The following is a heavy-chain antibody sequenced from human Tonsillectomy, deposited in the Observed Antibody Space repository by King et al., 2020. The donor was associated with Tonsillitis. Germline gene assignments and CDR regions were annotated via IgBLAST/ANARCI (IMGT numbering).Heavy chain of an antibody. Sequence: VQLVESGGGVVQPGRSLRLSCAASGFTFSSYGMHWVRQAPGKWLEWVTVISYDGSNKYYVDSVKGRFTISRDNSKNTLYLQMNSLRAEDTAVYYCARGGAVDGNTFDIWGQGTMVTVSS. D-gene: IGHD6-19*01. V-gene: IGHV3-30*03. J-gene: IGHJ3*02. CDR3: ARGGAVDGNTFDI. CDR2: ISYDGSNK. CDR1: GFTFSSYG.